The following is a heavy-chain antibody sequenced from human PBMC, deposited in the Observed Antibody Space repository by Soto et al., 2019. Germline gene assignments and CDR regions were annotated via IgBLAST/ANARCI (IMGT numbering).Heavy chain of an antibody. D-gene: IGHD2-2*01. J-gene: IGHJ4*02. CDR3: AKVPERYCSTTSCLYY. CDR2: ISGSGGDT. Sequence: EVQMLESGGGLVQPGGSLRLSCAASGFTFSSSAMSWVRQAPGKGLEWVSTISGSGGDTYYADSVKGRFTLSRHNSKNTLCLQMDSLRAEDTAVYYCAKVPERYCSTTSCLYYWGQGTLVTVSS. CDR1: GFTFSSSA. V-gene: IGHV3-23*01.